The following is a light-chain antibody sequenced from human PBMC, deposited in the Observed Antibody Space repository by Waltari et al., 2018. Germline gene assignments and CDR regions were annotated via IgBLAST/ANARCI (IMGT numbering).Light chain of an antibody. Sequence: QSALTQPASVSGSPGQSITISCTGTSSDVGGYNYVSWYQHHPGNVPKLIISEVNNRPSGVYHRFSGAKSGSTASRSISGLQTEDEADDYCSSYTSSTTLVFGAGTKVTVL. J-gene: IGLJ1*01. CDR1: SSDVGGYNY. CDR2: EVN. CDR3: SSYTSSTTLV. V-gene: IGLV2-14*01.